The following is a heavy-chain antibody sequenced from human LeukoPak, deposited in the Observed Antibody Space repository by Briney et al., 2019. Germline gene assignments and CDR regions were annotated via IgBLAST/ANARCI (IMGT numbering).Heavy chain of an antibody. V-gene: IGHV4-31*03. CDR3: ARGGYRNYYDSSGLISYAFDI. J-gene: IGHJ3*02. CDR2: IYYSGST. CDR1: GGSISSGGYY. Sequence: SETLSLTCTVSGGSISSGGYYWSWLRQHPGKGLEWIGYIYYSGSTYYNPSLKSRVTISVDTSKNQFSLKLSSVTAADTAVYYCARGGYRNYYDSSGLISYAFDIWGQGTMVTVSS. D-gene: IGHD3-22*01.